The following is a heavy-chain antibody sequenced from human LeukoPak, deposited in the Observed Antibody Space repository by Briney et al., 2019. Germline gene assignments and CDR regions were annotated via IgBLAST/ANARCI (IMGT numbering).Heavy chain of an antibody. D-gene: IGHD1-7*01. CDR2: IYYSGST. V-gene: IGHV4-39*07. CDR1: GGSISSSSYY. Sequence: SETLSLTCTVSGGSISSSSYYWGWIRQPPGKGLEWIGSIYYSGSTYYNPSLKSRVTISVDTSKNQFSLKLSSVTAADTAVYYCARGGPKSANYYFDYWGQGTLVTVSS. J-gene: IGHJ4*02. CDR3: ARGGPKSANYYFDY.